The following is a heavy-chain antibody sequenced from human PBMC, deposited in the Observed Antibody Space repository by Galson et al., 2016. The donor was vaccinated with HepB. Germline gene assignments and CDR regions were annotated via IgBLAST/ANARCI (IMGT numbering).Heavy chain of an antibody. CDR3: AREPGADV. D-gene: IGHD1-26*01. CDR1: GYSFWRYW. J-gene: IGHJ6*02. Sequence: SLRLSCATSGYSFWRYWMSWVRQAPGKGLEWVANMNPDGSARNYVDSVKGRFTIPRDNAKNSLYLQMNSLSVDDTAVYFCAREPGADVWGQGTTVIVSS. V-gene: IGHV3-7*03. CDR2: MNPDGSAR.